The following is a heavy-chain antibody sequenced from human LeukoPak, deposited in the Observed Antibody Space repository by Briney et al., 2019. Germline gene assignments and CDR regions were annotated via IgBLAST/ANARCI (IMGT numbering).Heavy chain of an antibody. CDR2: IKSKTDGGTT. V-gene: IGHV3-15*01. CDR1: RFTFSDSS. Sequence: GGSLRLSCAASRFTFSDSSMNWVRQAPGKGLEWVGRIKSKTDGGTTDYAAPVKGRFTISRDDSKNTLYLQMNSLKTEDTAVYYCTTVGLRLGEPFDYWGQGTLVTVSS. D-gene: IGHD3-16*01. CDR3: TTVGLRLGEPFDY. J-gene: IGHJ4*02.